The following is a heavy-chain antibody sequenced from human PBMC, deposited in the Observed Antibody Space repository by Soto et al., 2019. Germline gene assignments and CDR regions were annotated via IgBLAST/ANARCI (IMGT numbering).Heavy chain of an antibody. CDR3: ARRQGGYCSSTACMGWFDP. V-gene: IGHV5-51*01. J-gene: IGHJ5*02. D-gene: IGHD2-2*01. Sequence: EVQLVQSGAEVKKPGESLKISCKGSEYSFTSYWIAWVRQMPGKGLEWMGIIYPGDSDTRYGPSFEGQVTISADKSISTAYLQWSSLKASDTAIYYSARRQGGYCSSTACMGWFDPWGQGTLVTVSS. CDR2: IYPGDSDT. CDR1: EYSFTSYW.